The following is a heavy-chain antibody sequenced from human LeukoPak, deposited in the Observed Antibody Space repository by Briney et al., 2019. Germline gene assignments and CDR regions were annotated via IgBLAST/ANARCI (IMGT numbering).Heavy chain of an antibody. CDR2: IYYSGST. J-gene: IGHJ4*02. CDR3: ARDSDFWSGYYYFDY. Sequence: PSETLSLTCTVSGGSISSYYWSWIRQPPGKGLEWIGYIYYSGSTNYNPSLKSRATISVDTSKNQFSLKLSSVTAADTAVYYCARDSDFWSGYYYFDYWGQGTLVTVSS. D-gene: IGHD3-3*01. CDR1: GGSISSYY. V-gene: IGHV4-59*12.